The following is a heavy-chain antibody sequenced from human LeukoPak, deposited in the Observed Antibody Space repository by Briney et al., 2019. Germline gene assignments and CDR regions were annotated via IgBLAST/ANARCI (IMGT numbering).Heavy chain of an antibody. Sequence: ASVKVSCKASGYTFTSYGISWVRQAPGQGLEWMGWISAYNGNTNYAQKLQGRVTMTTDTSTSTAYMELRSLRSDDTAVYYCARPLSPIQLWMESPSQIDAFDIWGQGTMVTVSS. J-gene: IGHJ3*02. CDR2: ISAYNGNT. CDR1: GYTFTSYG. D-gene: IGHD5-18*01. CDR3: ARPLSPIQLWMESPSQIDAFDI. V-gene: IGHV1-18*01.